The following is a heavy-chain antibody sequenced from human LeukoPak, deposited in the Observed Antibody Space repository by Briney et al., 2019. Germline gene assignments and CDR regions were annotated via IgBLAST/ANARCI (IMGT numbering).Heavy chain of an antibody. CDR3: ARDHSALVTPFYFDY. CDR1: GGSFNGYY. J-gene: IGHJ4*02. Sequence: PSETLSLTCAVYGGSFNGYYWSWIRQPPGKGLEWIGYIYYSGSTNYNPSLKSRVTISVDTSKNQFSLKLSSVTAADTAVYYCARDHSALVTPFYFDYWGQGTLVTVSS. CDR2: IYYSGST. D-gene: IGHD4-23*01. V-gene: IGHV4-59*01.